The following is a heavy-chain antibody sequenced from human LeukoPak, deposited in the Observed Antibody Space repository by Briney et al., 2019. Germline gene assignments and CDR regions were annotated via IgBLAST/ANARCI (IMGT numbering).Heavy chain of an antibody. D-gene: IGHD3-9*01. V-gene: IGHV4-34*01. CDR1: GGSFSGYY. J-gene: IGHJ5*02. Sequence: SETLSLACAVYGGSFSGYYWSWIRQPPGKGLEWIGSIYYSGSTYYNPSLKSRVTISVDTSKNQFSLKLSSVTAADTAVYYCARHHYDILTGSYKVAGDWFDPWGQGTLVTVSS. CDR2: IYYSGST. CDR3: ARHHYDILTGSYKVAGDWFDP.